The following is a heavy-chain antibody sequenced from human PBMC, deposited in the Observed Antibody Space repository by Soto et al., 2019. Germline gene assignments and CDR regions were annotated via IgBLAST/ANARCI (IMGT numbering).Heavy chain of an antibody. CDR2: ISSSSNYI. Sequence: EVQLVESGGGLVKPGGSLRLSCVASGFSFSSYSMNWVRQAPGKGLEWVSSISSSSNYIYYADSVKGRFTISRDNAKNSLYLQTNSLRAEDTAVYYCARDRVEMATVFDYWGQGTLVTVSS. J-gene: IGHJ4*02. D-gene: IGHD4-4*01. CDR3: ARDRVEMATVFDY. CDR1: GFSFSSYS. V-gene: IGHV3-21*01.